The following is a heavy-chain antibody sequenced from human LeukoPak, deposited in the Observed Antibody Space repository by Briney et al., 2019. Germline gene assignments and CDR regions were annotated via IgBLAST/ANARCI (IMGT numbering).Heavy chain of an antibody. V-gene: IGHV1-69*13. Sequence: SVKVSCKASGGTFSSYAISWVRQAPGQGLEWMGGIIPIFGTANYAQKFQGRVTITAHESTSTAYMELSSLRSEDTAVYYCARAVAPNAYYYYYMDVWGKGPTVTVSS. D-gene: IGHD2-15*01. CDR2: IIPIFGTA. J-gene: IGHJ6*03. CDR1: GGTFSSYA. CDR3: ARAVAPNAYYYYYMDV.